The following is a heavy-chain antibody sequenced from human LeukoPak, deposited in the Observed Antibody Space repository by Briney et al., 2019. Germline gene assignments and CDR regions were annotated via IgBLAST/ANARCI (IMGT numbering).Heavy chain of an antibody. CDR2: INAGNGNT. Sequence: ASVKVSCKASGYTFTSYAMHWVRQAPGQRPEWMGWINAGNGNTKYSQKFQGRVTITRDTSASTAYMELSSLRSEDTAVYYCARDPTYYDSSGYFDYWGQGTLVTVSS. J-gene: IGHJ4*02. V-gene: IGHV1-3*01. CDR3: ARDPTYYDSSGYFDY. CDR1: GYTFTSYA. D-gene: IGHD3-22*01.